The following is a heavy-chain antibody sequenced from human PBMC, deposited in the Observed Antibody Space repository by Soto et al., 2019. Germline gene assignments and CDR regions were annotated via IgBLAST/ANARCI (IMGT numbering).Heavy chain of an antibody. Sequence: PGGSLRLSCAASGFTFSSYGMHWVRQAPGKGLEWVAVISYDGSNKYYADSAKGRFTISRDNSKNTLYLQMNSLRAEDTAVYYYSRSSSIKWLFAYWGQGTLVTVSS. V-gene: IGHV3-30*03. CDR3: SRSSSIKWLFAY. CDR1: GFTFSSYG. CDR2: ISYDGSNK. D-gene: IGHD3-22*01. J-gene: IGHJ4*02.